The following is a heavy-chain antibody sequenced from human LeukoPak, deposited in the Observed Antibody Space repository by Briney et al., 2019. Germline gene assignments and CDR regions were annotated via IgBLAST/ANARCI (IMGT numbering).Heavy chain of an antibody. CDR3: ATATHYYDSSVYDY. V-gene: IGHV1-24*01. J-gene: IGHJ4*02. D-gene: IGHD3-22*01. CDR2: FDPEDGET. Sequence: ASVKVSCKVSGYTLTDLSMHWVRQAPGKGLERMGGFDPEDGETIYAQKFQGRVTMTEDTSTDTAYMELSSLRSEDTAVYYCATATHYYDSSVYDYWGQGTLVTVSS. CDR1: GYTLTDLS.